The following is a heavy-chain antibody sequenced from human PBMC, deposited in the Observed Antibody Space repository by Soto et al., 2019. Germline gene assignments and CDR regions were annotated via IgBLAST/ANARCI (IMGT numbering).Heavy chain of an antibody. Sequence: EVQLVESGGGLVQPGRSLRLSCAASGFTFDDYAMHWVRQAPGKGLEWVSGISWNSGSIGYADSVKGRFTISRDNAKNSLYLQMNSLRAEDTALYYCAKDIKGEQWLAGVLGYWGQGTLVTVSS. J-gene: IGHJ4*02. D-gene: IGHD6-19*01. CDR2: ISWNSGSI. CDR3: AKDIKGEQWLAGVLGY. V-gene: IGHV3-9*01. CDR1: GFTFDDYA.